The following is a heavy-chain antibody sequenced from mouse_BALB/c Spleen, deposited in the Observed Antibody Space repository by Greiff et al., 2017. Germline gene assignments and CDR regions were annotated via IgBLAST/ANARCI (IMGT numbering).Heavy chain of an antibody. CDR3: ARALARYYYGSSYAMDY. CDR2: IYPYNGGT. J-gene: IGHJ4*01. V-gene: IGHV1S29*02. CDR1: GYTFTDYN. Sequence: EVKLQESGPELVKPGASVKISCKASGYTFTDYNMHWVKQSHGKSLEWIGYIYPYNGGTGYNQKFKSKATLTVDNSSSTAYMELRSLTSEDSAVYYCARALARYYYGSSYAMDYWGQGTSVTVSS. D-gene: IGHD1-1*01.